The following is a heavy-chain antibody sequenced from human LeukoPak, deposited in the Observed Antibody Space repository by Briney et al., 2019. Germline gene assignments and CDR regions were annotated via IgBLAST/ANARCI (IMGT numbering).Heavy chain of an antibody. CDR3: ARFAYSSSWYTVDYYYYYGMDV. CDR1: GYTFTSYG. CDR2: ISAYNGNT. J-gene: IGHJ6*04. D-gene: IGHD6-13*01. V-gene: IGHV1-18*04. Sequence: ASVKVSCKASGYTFTSYGISWVRQAPGQGLEWMGWISAYNGNTDYAQKLQGRVTMTTDTSTSTAYMELRSLRSDDTAVYYCARFAYSSSWYTVDYYYYYGMDVWGKGTTVTVSS.